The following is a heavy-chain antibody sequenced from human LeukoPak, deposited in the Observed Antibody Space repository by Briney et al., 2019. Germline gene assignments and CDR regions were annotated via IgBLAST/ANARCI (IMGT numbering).Heavy chain of an antibody. D-gene: IGHD5-18*01. CDR2: MSPNSGDT. CDR1: GYTFTSYD. Sequence: RASVKVSCTASGYTFTSYDINWVRQATGQGLEWMGWMSPNSGDTNFAQKFQGRVTMTRDTSISTAYMDLSGLRPDDTAVYYCAREGSGYTYGRGSYFDYWGHGILVTVSS. J-gene: IGHJ4*01. CDR3: AREGSGYTYGRGSYFDY. V-gene: IGHV1-2*02.